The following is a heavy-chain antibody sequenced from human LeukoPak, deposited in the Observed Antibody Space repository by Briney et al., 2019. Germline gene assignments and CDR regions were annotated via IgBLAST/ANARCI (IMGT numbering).Heavy chain of an antibody. CDR1: GFTFSSYS. CDR2: ISSSSSYI. Sequence: GGSLRLSCTASGFTFSSYSMNWVRQAPGKGLEWVSSISSSSSYIYYADSVKGRFTISRDNAKNSLYLQMSSLRAEDTAVYYRARDWSVTPTSNAFDIWGQGTMVTVSS. J-gene: IGHJ3*02. D-gene: IGHD4-17*01. V-gene: IGHV3-21*01. CDR3: ARDWSVTPTSNAFDI.